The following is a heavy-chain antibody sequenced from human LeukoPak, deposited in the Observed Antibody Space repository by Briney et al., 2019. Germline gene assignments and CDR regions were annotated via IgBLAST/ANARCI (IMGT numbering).Heavy chain of an antibody. Sequence: GGSLRLSCAASGFTFDDYAMHWVRHAPGKGLERVSVIYAGGTTFYADSVKGRFTISRDNSKNTLYLQMNSLRAEDTAVYYCAKSHSGYASAPTGDYWGQGTLVTVSS. V-gene: IGHV3-23*03. J-gene: IGHJ4*02. CDR2: IYAGGTT. CDR3: AKSHSGYASAPTGDY. D-gene: IGHD5-12*01. CDR1: GFTFDDYA.